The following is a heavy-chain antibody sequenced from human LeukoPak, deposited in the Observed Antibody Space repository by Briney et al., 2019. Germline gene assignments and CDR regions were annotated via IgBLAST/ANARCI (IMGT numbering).Heavy chain of an antibody. CDR1: GGSISSSSYY. Sequence: PSETLSLTCTVSGGSISSSSYYWGWIRQPPGKGLEWIGSIYYSGSTYYNPSLKSRVTISVDTSKKQFSLKLSSVTAADTAVYYCARDPRGQWWEPRPGGFDPWGQGTLVTVSS. CDR3: ARDPRGQWWEPRPGGFDP. CDR2: IYYSGST. J-gene: IGHJ5*02. V-gene: IGHV4-39*07. D-gene: IGHD1-26*01.